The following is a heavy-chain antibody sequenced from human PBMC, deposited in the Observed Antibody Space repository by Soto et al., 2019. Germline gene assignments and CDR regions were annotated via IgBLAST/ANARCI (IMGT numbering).Heavy chain of an antibody. Sequence: SVKVSCKASGGTFSSYTISWVRQAPGQGLEWMGRIIPILGIANYAQKFQGRVTITADKSTSTAYMELSSLRAEDTAVYYCARDDYPYYDDSSGYHFDYWGQGALVTVSS. CDR1: GGTFSSYT. J-gene: IGHJ4*02. CDR2: IIPILGIA. D-gene: IGHD3-22*01. CDR3: ARDDYPYYDDSSGYHFDY. V-gene: IGHV1-69*04.